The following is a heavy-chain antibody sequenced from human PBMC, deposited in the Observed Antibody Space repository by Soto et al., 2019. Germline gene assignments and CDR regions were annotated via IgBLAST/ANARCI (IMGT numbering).Heavy chain of an antibody. Sequence: ASVKVSCKASGSTVPNYAIHWVRQAPGQRLEWMGWINGGNGNTYYSEQFQGRVTFTRDTSAGTVYMQLSSLTSEDTAVYSCSRDDSGFSGSNYIDYFNYWGQGALVTVSS. CDR3: SRDDSGFSGSNYIDYFNY. D-gene: IGHD1-26*01. J-gene: IGHJ4*02. V-gene: IGHV1-3*01. CDR2: INGGNGNT. CDR1: GSTVPNYA.